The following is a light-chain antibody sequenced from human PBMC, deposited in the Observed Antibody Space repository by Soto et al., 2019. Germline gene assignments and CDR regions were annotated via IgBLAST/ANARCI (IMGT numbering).Light chain of an antibody. J-gene: IGKJ4*01. Sequence: EIVLTQSPGTLSLSPGERATLSCRASQSVSSSYLAWYQQKPGQAPRLLIYGASSRATGIPDRFSGSGYGTDVTLTISRLEPEHFAVYSCQQYGSSPRLAFGGGTTVEIK. CDR2: GAS. CDR3: QQYGSSPRLA. V-gene: IGKV3-20*01. CDR1: QSVSSSY.